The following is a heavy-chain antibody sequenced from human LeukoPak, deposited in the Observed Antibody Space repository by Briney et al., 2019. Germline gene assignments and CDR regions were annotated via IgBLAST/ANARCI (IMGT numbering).Heavy chain of an antibody. CDR3: AKDLEYYDFWSGPQESYYGMDV. CDR2: ISYDGSNK. CDR1: GFTFSSYG. D-gene: IGHD3-3*01. J-gene: IGHJ6*02. Sequence: GGSLRLSCAASGFTFSSYGMHWVRQAPGKGLEWVAVISYDGSNKYYADSVKGRFTISRDNSKNTLYLQMNSLRAEDTAVYYCAKDLEYYDFWSGPQESYYGMDVWGQGTTVAVSS. V-gene: IGHV3-30*18.